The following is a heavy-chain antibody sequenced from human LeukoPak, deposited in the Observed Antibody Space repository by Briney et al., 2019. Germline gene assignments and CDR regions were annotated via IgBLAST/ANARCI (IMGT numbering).Heavy chain of an antibody. V-gene: IGHV1-69*13. D-gene: IGHD2-21*02. CDR2: IILIFGTP. CDR1: GGTFSSYT. CDR3: ARAYMTATRHFDS. Sequence: SVKVSCKTSGGTFSSYTISWVRQAPGQGLEWMGGIILIFGTPHYAQKYQDRVTITADAATSTAYMELSSLRSENTAVYYCARAYMTATRHFDSWGQGTLVTVSS. J-gene: IGHJ4*02.